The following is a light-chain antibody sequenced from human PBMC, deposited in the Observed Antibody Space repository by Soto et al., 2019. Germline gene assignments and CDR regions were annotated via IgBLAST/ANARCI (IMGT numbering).Light chain of an antibody. V-gene: IGLV2-14*01. J-gene: IGLJ2*01. CDR1: SSDIGGYNY. CDR3: SSQAVSSTLV. Sequence: QSALTQPASVSGSPGQSITISCTGTSSDIGGYNYVSWYQQHPGKAPKLMIYDVSNRPSGVSNRFSGSKSGNTASLTISGLQAEDEADYYCSSQAVSSTLVFGGGTKGPS. CDR2: DVS.